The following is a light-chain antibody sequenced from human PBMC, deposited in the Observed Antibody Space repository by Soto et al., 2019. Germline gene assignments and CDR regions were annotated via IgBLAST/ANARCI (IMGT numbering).Light chain of an antibody. J-gene: IGKJ1*01. CDR1: QSVGSN. CDR3: QQSYNWPPDRT. Sequence: EIVITQTPATLYVSPGERATLSCRASQSVGSNLAWYQQRRGQAPMLLIYGASTRATGIPARFSGSGSGTEFTLTISSLQSEDFAIYLCQQSYNWPPDRTFGQGTKVEIK. CDR2: GAS. V-gene: IGKV3-15*01.